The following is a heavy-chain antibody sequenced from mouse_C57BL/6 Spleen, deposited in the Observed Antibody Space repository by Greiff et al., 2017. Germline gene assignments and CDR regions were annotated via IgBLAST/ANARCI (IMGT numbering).Heavy chain of an antibody. CDR3: ASAPPDCCYTYGSYDV. J-gene: IGHJ1*03. V-gene: IGHV1-64*01. Sequence: QVQLQQPGAELVKPGASVKLSCKASGYTFTSYWMHWVKQRPGQGLEWIGMIHPNSGSTNYNEKFKSKATLTVAKSSSTAYMQLSSLTSEDSAVYSCASAPPDCCYTYGSYDVWGTGTTLTVSS. D-gene: IGHD1-1*01. CDR1: GYTFTSYW. CDR2: IHPNSGST.